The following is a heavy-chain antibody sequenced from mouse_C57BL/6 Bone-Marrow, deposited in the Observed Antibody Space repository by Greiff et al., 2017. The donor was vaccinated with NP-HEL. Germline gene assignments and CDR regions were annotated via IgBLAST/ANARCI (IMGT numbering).Heavy chain of an antibody. CDR3: AKPVFYDYDGGGLYAMDY. CDR1: GFSLTSYG. J-gene: IGHJ4*01. V-gene: IGHV2-3*01. D-gene: IGHD2-4*01. CDR2: IWGDGST. Sequence: QVQLKESGPGLVAPSQSLSITCTVSGFSLTSYGVSWVRQPPGKGLEWLGVIWGDGSTNYHSAPISRLSISKDNSKSQVFLKLNSLPTDDTATYYCAKPVFYDYDGGGLYAMDYWGQGTSVTVSS.